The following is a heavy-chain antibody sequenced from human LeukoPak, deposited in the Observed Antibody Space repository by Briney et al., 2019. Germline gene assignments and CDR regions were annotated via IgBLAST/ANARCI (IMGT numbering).Heavy chain of an antibody. CDR1: GGSISNSY. V-gene: IGHV4-59*08. CDR3: ARRGIAVAGTGTWYFDL. D-gene: IGHD6-19*01. CDR2: IYYSGGT. Sequence: SETLSLTCTVSGGSISNSYWSWIRQPPGKGLEWIGYIYYSGGTNYNPSLKSRVTISVDTSKNQFSLKLSSVTAADTAVYYCARRGIAVAGTGTWYFDLWGRGTLVTVSS. J-gene: IGHJ2*01.